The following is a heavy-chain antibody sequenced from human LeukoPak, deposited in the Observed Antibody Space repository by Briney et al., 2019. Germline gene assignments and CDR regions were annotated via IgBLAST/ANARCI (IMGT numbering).Heavy chain of an antibody. CDR2: IWSDGSNK. V-gene: IGHV3-33*01. Sequence: GGSLRLSCAASGFTFGSFGMHWVRQAPGKGLEWVAVIWSDGSNKYYADSVKGRFTISRDNSKNTLYLQMNSLRAEDTAVHYCARDPSYGDYAVIDYWGQGTLVTVPS. J-gene: IGHJ4*02. CDR1: GFTFGSFG. CDR3: ARDPSYGDYAVIDY. D-gene: IGHD4-17*01.